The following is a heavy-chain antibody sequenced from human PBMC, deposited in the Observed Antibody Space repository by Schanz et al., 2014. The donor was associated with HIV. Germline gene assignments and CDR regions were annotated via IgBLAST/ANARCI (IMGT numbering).Heavy chain of an antibody. J-gene: IGHJ6*02. CDR1: GFSFSDFA. Sequence: QGQLVESGGGVVQPGRSLRLSCAASGFSFSDFALHWVRQAPGRGLEWLAVTSSDGSGKFYVDSVKGRFTISRDNSKNTVYLQAKSLRPEDTAVYYCAKDRNQYDSRYIGKGNYYYYYGMDVWGQGTTVTVSS. CDR2: TSSDGSGK. D-gene: IGHD3-22*01. CDR3: AKDRNQYDSRYIGKGNYYYYYGMDV. V-gene: IGHV3-30*18.